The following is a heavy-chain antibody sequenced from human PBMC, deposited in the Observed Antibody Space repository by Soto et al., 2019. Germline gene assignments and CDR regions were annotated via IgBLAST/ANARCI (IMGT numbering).Heavy chain of an antibody. Sequence: QVQLQESGPGLVKPSQTLSLTCTVSGGSISSGDYYWSWIRQPPGKGLEWIGYIYYSGSTYYNPSLKSRVTISVDTSKNQCSLKLSSVTAADTAVYYCARGRGYCSSTSCYTWWFDPWGQGTLVTVSS. CDR1: GGSISSGDYY. D-gene: IGHD2-2*02. V-gene: IGHV4-30-4*01. J-gene: IGHJ5*02. CDR3: ARGRGYCSSTSCYTWWFDP. CDR2: IYYSGST.